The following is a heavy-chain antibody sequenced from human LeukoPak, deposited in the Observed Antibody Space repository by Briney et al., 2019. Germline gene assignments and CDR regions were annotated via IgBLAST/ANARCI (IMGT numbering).Heavy chain of an antibody. J-gene: IGHJ4*02. CDR2: IKPTGSET. V-gene: IGHV3-7*01. CDR3: GGFGYEAAVDL. D-gene: IGHD3-10*01. Sequence: GGSLRLSCAASGFTFSNYWMTWVRQAPGGGPEFLANIKPTGSETYYVDPVKGRFTISRDNAKTLLFLQLNSLRGEDTALYYCGGFGYEAAVDLWGRGTLVTVSS. CDR1: GFTFSNYW.